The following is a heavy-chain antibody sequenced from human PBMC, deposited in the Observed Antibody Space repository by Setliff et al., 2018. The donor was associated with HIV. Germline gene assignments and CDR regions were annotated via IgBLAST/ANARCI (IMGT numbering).Heavy chain of an antibody. V-gene: IGHV4-39*01. J-gene: IGHJ6*03. D-gene: IGHD1-26*01. CDR1: GASISSSSRH. CDR2: IYYTGST. CDR3: ARIVRWELVATSTFFYYYMDV. Sequence: PSETLSLTCTVSGASISSSSRHWAWIRQPPGKGLEYIGNIYYTGSTHHNPSLESRVATSVDTSKNQFSLKLSSATAADTAVYYCARIVRWELVATSTFFYYYMDVWGKGTTVTVSS.